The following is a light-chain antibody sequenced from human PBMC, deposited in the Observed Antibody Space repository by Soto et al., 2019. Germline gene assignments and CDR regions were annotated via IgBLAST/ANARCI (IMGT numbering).Light chain of an antibody. V-gene: IGKV1-27*01. CDR2: AAS. CDR1: QGISNY. CDR3: LQHNSYPLT. J-gene: IGKJ4*01. Sequence: DIQMTQSPSSLSASVGARVTITCRASQGISNYLAWYQQKPGKVPNLLIYAASTLQSGVPSRFSGSGSGTELTITISSLQPEDCETYDCLQHNSYPLTFGGGTKVDIK.